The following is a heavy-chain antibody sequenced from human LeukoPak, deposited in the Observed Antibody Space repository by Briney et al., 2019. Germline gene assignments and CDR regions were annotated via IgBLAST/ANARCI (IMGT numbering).Heavy chain of an antibody. J-gene: IGHJ5*01. Sequence: ASVKVSCKVSGGTFSSYAISWVRQAPGQGLEWMGGIIPIFGTANYAQKFQGRLTITADESTSTAYMELSSLRSEDTAVYYCARAGDPDNWFDPWGQGTLVTVSS. CDR3: ARAGDPDNWFDP. V-gene: IGHV1-69*13. D-gene: IGHD3-10*01. CDR2: IIPIFGTA. CDR1: GGTFSSYA.